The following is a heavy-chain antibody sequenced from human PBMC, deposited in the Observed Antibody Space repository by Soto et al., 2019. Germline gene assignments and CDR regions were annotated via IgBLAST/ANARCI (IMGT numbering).Heavy chain of an antibody. CDR2: IYWDDDK. D-gene: IGHD5-12*01. Sequence: SGPTLVKPTQTLTLTCTFSGFSLSTSGVGVGWIRQPPGKALEWLALIYWDDDKRYSPSLKSRLTITKDTSKNQVVLTMTNMDPVDTATYYCAHRMSGYDYYPYYFDFWGQGTLVTVSS. CDR1: GFSLSTSGVG. CDR3: AHRMSGYDYYPYYFDF. J-gene: IGHJ4*02. V-gene: IGHV2-5*02.